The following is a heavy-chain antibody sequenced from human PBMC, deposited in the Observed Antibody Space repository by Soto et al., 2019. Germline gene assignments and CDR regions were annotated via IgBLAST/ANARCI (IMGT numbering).Heavy chain of an antibody. CDR3: IRDMKYSYYFEAGH. J-gene: IGHJ4*02. V-gene: IGHV3-49*04. CDR2: IRTKTFGGTA. D-gene: IGHD5-18*01. CDR1: GFTFGDSA. Sequence: EVQVVESGGGLVQPGQSLRLSCFASGFTFGDSAFSWVRQAPGKGLEWVGFIRTKTFGGTAEYAASVKGRFSISRDDSKSIAYLQMNSLKTEETAVYYCIRDMKYSYYFEAGHWGQGTLVTVSS.